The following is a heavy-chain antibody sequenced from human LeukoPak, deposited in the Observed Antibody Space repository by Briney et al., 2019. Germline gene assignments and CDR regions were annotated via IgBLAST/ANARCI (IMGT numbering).Heavy chain of an antibody. CDR2: INPSGGST. V-gene: IGHV1-46*01. Sequence: ASVKVSCKASGYTFTSYYMHWVRQAPGQGLEWMGIINPSGGSTSYAQKFQGRVTMTRDTSTSTVHMELSSLRSEDTAVYYCARDHTADIAVAGPGAFDIWGQGTMVTVSS. D-gene: IGHD6-19*01. J-gene: IGHJ3*02. CDR3: ARDHTADIAVAGPGAFDI. CDR1: GYTFTSYY.